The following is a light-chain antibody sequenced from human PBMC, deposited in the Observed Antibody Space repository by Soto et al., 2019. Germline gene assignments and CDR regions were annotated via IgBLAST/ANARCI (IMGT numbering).Light chain of an antibody. CDR2: GAS. Sequence: EIVLTQSPGTLSLSPGERATLSCRASQSVSNSYLAWYQHKPGQAPRLLIYGASSRATGIPDRFSGSGSGTDFTLTISRLETEDFAVYYCQQYGGSPPGTFGQGTKLEIK. CDR1: QSVSNSY. J-gene: IGKJ2*01. CDR3: QQYGGSPPGT. V-gene: IGKV3-20*01.